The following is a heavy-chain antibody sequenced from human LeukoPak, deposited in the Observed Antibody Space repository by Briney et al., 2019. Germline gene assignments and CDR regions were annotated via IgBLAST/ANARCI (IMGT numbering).Heavy chain of an antibody. Sequence: GGSLRLSCAASGFTFSSYALSWVRQAPGKGLEWVSAISGSGGSTYYADSVKGRFTISRDNSKNTLYLQMNSLRAEDTAVCYCAKDQLYCSGGSCYSDVDLPDYWGQGTLVTVSS. D-gene: IGHD2-15*01. V-gene: IGHV3-23*01. CDR2: ISGSGGST. J-gene: IGHJ4*02. CDR1: GFTFSSYA. CDR3: AKDQLYCSGGSCYSDVDLPDY.